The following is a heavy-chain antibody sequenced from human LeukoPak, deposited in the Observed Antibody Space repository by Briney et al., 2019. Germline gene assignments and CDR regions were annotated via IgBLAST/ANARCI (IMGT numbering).Heavy chain of an antibody. CDR3: ARVFYYDSSGYRTNDY. D-gene: IGHD3-22*01. V-gene: IGHV3-20*04. J-gene: IGHJ4*02. CDR2: INWNGGST. Sequence: GGSLRLSCAASGFTFDDYGMSWVRQAPGKGLEWASGINWNGGSTGYADSVKGRFTISRDNAKNSLYLQMNSLRPEDTALYYCARVFYYDSSGYRTNDYWGQGTLVTVSS. CDR1: GFTFDDYG.